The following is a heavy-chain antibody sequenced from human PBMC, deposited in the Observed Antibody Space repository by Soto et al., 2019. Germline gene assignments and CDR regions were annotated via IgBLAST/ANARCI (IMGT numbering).Heavy chain of an antibody. V-gene: IGHV1-8*01. CDR3: ARGYLRYCGGDCYLSQ. D-gene: IGHD2-21*02. CDR1: GYTLTSYD. Sequence: GASVKVSCKASGYTLTSYDINWVRQATGQGLEWMGWMNPNSGNTGYAQKFQGRVTMTRNTSISTAYMELSSLRSEDTAVYYCARGYLRYCGGDCYLSQWGQGTLVTVSS. J-gene: IGHJ4*02. CDR2: MNPNSGNT.